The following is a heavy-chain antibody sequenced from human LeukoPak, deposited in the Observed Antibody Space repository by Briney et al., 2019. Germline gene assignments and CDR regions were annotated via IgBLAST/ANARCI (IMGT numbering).Heavy chain of an antibody. CDR2: ISGSGGST. CDR1: GFTFSSYA. V-gene: IGHV3-23*01. CDR3: AKPRDIVVVVAATGWFDP. D-gene: IGHD2-15*01. J-gene: IGHJ5*02. Sequence: GGSLRLSCAASGFTFSSYAVSWVRQAPGKGLEWVSAISGSGGSTYYADSVKGRFTISRDNSKNTLYLQMNSLRAEDTAVYYCAKPRDIVVVVAATGWFDPWGQGTLVTVSS.